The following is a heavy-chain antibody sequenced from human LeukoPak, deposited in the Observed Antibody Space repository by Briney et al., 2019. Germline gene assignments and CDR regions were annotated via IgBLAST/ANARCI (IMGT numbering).Heavy chain of an antibody. CDR3: ARSARISENPSDAFDI. Sequence: SEALSLTCTVSGGSISNTDYYWGWIRQPPGKGLEWIGSIYYSGSTYYNPSLKSRVTISVDTSQNQFSLRLTSVTAADTAVYFCARSARISENPSDAFDIWGQGTVVTVPS. D-gene: IGHD3-3*02. V-gene: IGHV4-39*01. CDR2: IYYSGST. J-gene: IGHJ3*02. CDR1: GGSISNTDYY.